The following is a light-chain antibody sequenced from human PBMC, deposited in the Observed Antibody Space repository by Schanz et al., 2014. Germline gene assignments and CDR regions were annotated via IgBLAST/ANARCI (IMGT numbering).Light chain of an antibody. CDR2: DAS. CDR1: QSVSSSY. Sequence: EIVLTQSPGTLSLSPGERATLSCRVSQSVSSSYLAWYQQKPGQAPRLLISDASNRAAGIPDRFSGSGSGTDFTLTISRLEPEDFAVYYCHQYGSSLPYTFGQGTKLEIK. J-gene: IGKJ2*01. V-gene: IGKV3-20*01. CDR3: HQYGSSLPYT.